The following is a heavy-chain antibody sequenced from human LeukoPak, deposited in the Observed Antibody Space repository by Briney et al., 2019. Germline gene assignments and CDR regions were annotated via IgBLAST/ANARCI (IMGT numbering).Heavy chain of an antibody. J-gene: IGHJ4*02. Sequence: SETLSLTCTVSGGSISSGGYYWSWIRQHPGKGLEWIGYIYYSGSTYYNPSLKSRVTISVDTSKNQFSLELSSVTAADTAVYYCARGGYSYGQKLDYWGQGTLVTVSS. V-gene: IGHV4-31*03. D-gene: IGHD5-18*01. CDR2: IYYSGST. CDR3: ARGGYSYGQKLDY. CDR1: GGSISSGGYY.